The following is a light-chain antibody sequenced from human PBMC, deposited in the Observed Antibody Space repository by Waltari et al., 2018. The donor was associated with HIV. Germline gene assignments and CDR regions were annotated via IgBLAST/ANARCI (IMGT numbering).Light chain of an antibody. CDR3: SAWDSSLSAVV. J-gene: IGLJ2*01. V-gene: IGLV10-54*04. Sequence: QAGLTQPPSVSKGLRQTATLTCTGNSNNVGNQGAAWLQQHQGHPPKLLSYSNNNRPSGCAERVSASRSGNTASLTITGLQPEDEADYYCSAWDSSLSAVVFGGGTKLTVL. CDR1: SNNVGNQG. CDR2: SNN.